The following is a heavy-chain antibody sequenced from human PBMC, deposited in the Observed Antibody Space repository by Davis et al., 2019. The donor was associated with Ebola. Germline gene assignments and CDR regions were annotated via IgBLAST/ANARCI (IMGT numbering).Heavy chain of an antibody. CDR2: ISSSGSTI. D-gene: IGHD4-17*01. CDR1: GFPFSSYE. Sequence: PGGSLRLSCAASGFPFSSYEMNWVRQAPGKGLEWVSYISSSGSTIYYADSVKGRFTISSDNAKNSLYLQMNSLRAEDTAVYYCARDYGESLEFDYWGQGTMVTVSS. CDR3: ARDYGESLEFDY. V-gene: IGHV3-48*03. J-gene: IGHJ4*02.